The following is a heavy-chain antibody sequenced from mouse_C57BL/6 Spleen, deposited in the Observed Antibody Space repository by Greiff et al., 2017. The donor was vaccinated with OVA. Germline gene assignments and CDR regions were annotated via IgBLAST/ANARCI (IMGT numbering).Heavy chain of an antibody. CDR1: GFNIKNTY. CDR3: ARGVTTRDYYAMDY. CDR2: LDPANGNT. Sequence: VQLQQSVAELVRPGASVKLSCTASGFNIKNTYMHWVKQRPEQGLEWIGWLDPANGNTKYAPKFQGKAPITADTSSNTAYLQLSSLTSEDTAIYYCARGVTTRDYYAMDYWGQGTSVTVSS. J-gene: IGHJ4*01. D-gene: IGHD2-2*01. V-gene: IGHV14-3*01.